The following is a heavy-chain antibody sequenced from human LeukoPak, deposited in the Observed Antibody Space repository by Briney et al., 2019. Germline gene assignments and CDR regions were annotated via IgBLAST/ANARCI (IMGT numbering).Heavy chain of an antibody. CDR3: ARDLVSSGPYYYYFYGMTS. V-gene: IGHV3-7*01. J-gene: IGHJ6*02. CDR1: GFTFSSYW. Sequence: GGSLRLSCVVSGFTFSSYWMSWVRQAPGKGLEWVANIKQDGSEKYYVDSVKGRFTISRDNAKNSLYLQMNSLRAEDTAVYYCARDLVSSGPYYYYFYGMTSGAKGPRSPSL. D-gene: IGHD6-19*01. CDR2: IKQDGSEK.